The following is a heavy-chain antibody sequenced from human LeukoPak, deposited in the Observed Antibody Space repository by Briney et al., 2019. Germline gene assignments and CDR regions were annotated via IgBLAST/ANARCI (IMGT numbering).Heavy chain of an antibody. Sequence: ASVKVSCKASGFTFTGYYMHWVRQAPGQGLEWMGWMNCNSGATNYAQKLQGRVTMTTDTSTSTAYMELRSLRSDDTAVYYCARDLGQIVATKFRDDAFDIWGQGTMVTVSS. V-gene: IGHV1-2*02. CDR1: GFTFTGYY. CDR3: ARDLGQIVATKFRDDAFDI. CDR2: MNCNSGAT. J-gene: IGHJ3*02. D-gene: IGHD5-12*01.